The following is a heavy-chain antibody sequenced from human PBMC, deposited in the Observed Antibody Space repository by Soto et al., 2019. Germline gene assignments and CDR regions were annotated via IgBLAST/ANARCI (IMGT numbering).Heavy chain of an antibody. CDR2: ISSSSSSI. CDR3: ARVGQYYYNVMDV. Sequence: EVQLVESGGGLVKPGGSLRLSCAASGFTFSIYAMNWVRQAPGKGLEWVSSISSSSSSIYYADSVKGRFTISRDNAENSLYLQMNSLRAEVTAVYYCARVGQYYYNVMDVWGHGTTVTVSS. J-gene: IGHJ6*02. CDR1: GFTFSIYA. V-gene: IGHV3-21*01.